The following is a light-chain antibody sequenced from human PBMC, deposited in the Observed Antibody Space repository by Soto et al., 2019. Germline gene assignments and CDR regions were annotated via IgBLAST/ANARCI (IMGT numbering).Light chain of an antibody. CDR1: QTISTY. CDR3: QQSYSSPT. CDR2: AAF. J-gene: IGKJ5*01. Sequence: DIQVTKSPASLTASVRDRGTITCRASQTISTYLNWYQQKPGKAPKLLINAAFSLQSGVPSRFSGSGSGTDFTLTISSLQPEDSAIYFCQQSYSSPTVGQGTRLEIK. V-gene: IGKV1-39*01.